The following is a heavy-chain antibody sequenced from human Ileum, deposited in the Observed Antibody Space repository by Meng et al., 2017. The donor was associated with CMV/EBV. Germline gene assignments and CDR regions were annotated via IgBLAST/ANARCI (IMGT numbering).Heavy chain of an antibody. CDR1: CGSISMSFYY. V-gene: IGHV4-39*07. Sequence: QFQLQESGYGLGTPSETLSHTCTVSCGSISMSFYYWGWIRQPPGKGLEWIGTISHSGTDFYNLSLKSRVAISIDTSKFQFSLKLSAVTATDTAVYYCARDSTYPSGLDYWGQGTLVTVSS. D-gene: IGHD3-10*01. J-gene: IGHJ4*02. CDR3: ARDSTYPSGLDY. CDR2: ISHSGTD.